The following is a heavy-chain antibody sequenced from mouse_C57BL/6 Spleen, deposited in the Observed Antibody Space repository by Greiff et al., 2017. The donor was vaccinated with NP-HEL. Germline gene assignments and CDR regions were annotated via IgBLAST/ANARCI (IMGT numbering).Heavy chain of an antibody. V-gene: IGHV1-9*01. CDR2: ILPGSGST. CDR3: ARGITTVVVPDWYFDV. CDR1: GYTFTGYW. D-gene: IGHD1-1*01. Sequence: QVQLQQSGAELMKPGASVKLSCKATGYTFTGYWIEWVKQRPGLGLEWIGEILPGSGSTNYNEKFKGKATFTADTSSNTAYMQLSSLTTEDSAIYYCARGITTVVVPDWYFDVWGTGTTVTVSS. J-gene: IGHJ1*03.